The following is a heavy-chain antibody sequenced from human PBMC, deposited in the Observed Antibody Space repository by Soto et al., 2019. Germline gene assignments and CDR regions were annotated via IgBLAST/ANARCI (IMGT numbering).Heavy chain of an antibody. Sequence: ESGGGLIQPGGSLRLSCAASGFTITSYAISWVRQAPGKGLEWVSTISGNGANIFYGDSVKGRFTISRDTSENTVYLQMNSLRAEEDTAVYYCAKKMRGSCTYFDYWGQGTLVTVSS. CDR3: AKKMRGSCTYFDY. V-gene: IGHV3-23*01. CDR1: GFTITSYA. D-gene: IGHD3-16*01. J-gene: IGHJ4*02. CDR2: ISGNGANI.